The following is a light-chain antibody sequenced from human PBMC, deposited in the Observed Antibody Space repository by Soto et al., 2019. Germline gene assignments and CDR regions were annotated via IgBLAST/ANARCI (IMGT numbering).Light chain of an antibody. CDR2: DVS. V-gene: IGLV2-11*01. J-gene: IGLJ2*01. Sequence: QSVLTQPRSVSGSPGQSVTISCTGTSSDVGGYNFVSWYQQFPGKAPKLIIYDVSKRPSGVPDRFSGSKSGTTASLTISGLQAEDEADYYCCSYASTYTSVFGGGTKVTVL. CDR3: CSYASTYTSV. CDR1: SSDVGGYNF.